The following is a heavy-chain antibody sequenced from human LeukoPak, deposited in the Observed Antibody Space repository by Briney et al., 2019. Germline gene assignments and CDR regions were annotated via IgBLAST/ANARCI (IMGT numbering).Heavy chain of an antibody. J-gene: IGHJ3*01. V-gene: IGHV4-39*01. CDR3: ASPPSYYYETSGYSHDAFDL. Sequence: SETLSLNCTVSGGPLSSNTYYWGWIRQPPGKGLEWIGSISHSESAYYNPSLKSRVSISVDTSMTQMSLKLSSVTASDTAVYYCASPPSYYYETSGYSHDAFDLWGQGTMITVSS. D-gene: IGHD3-22*01. CDR2: ISHSESA. CDR1: GGPLSSNTYY.